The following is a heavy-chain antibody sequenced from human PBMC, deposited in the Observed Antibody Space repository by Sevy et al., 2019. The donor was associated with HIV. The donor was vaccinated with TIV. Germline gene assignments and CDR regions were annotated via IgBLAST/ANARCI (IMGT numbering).Heavy chain of an antibody. CDR1: GFTFSSYA. CDR2: ISGFGGTT. D-gene: IGHD3-10*01. J-gene: IGHJ6*02. Sequence: GGFLRLSCAASGFTFSSYAMSWVRQAPGKGLEWVSGISGFGGTTYYADSVRGRFSISRDNSKNTLYLLLNSLRAEDTAVYFCARSMVRGVIITTYYYYGMDVWGHGTTVTVSS. V-gene: IGHV3-23*01. CDR3: ARSMVRGVIITTYYYYGMDV.